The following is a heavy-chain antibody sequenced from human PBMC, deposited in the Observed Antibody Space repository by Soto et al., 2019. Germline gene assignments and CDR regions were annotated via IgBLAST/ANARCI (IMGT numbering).Heavy chain of an antibody. D-gene: IGHD3-16*02. CDR2: IKSKTDDGTT. CDR1: GLTFSNAW. CDR3: TTXGMITFGGVFVPNWFDP. V-gene: IGHV3-15*01. J-gene: IGHJ5*02. Sequence: GGSLRLSCAASGLTFSNAWMSWVRQAPGKGLEWVGRIKSKTDDGTTDYAAPVKGRFTISRDDSKNTLYLQMNSLKTEDTAVYYCTTXGMITFGGVFVPNWFDPWGQGTLVTVSS.